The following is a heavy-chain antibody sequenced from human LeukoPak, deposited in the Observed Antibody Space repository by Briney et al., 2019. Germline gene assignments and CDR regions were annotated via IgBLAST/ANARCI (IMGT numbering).Heavy chain of an antibody. Sequence: GRSLRLSCAASGFTFRNHGMHWIRQAPGKGLEWVAIIWYDGSNKYYAASVNGRFTIPRDNSKNTLYLQMNSLRDDDTAVYYCVRDRGALQYFDYWGQGTLVTVSS. J-gene: IGHJ4*02. CDR3: VRDRGALQYFDY. V-gene: IGHV3-33*01. D-gene: IGHD2/OR15-2a*01. CDR1: GFTFRNHG. CDR2: IWYDGSNK.